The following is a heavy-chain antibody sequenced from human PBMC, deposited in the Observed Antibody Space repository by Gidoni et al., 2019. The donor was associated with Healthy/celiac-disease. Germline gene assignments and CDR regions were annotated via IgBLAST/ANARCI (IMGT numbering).Heavy chain of an antibody. J-gene: IGHJ1*01. V-gene: IGHV3-9*01. CDR3: AKGDCSGGSCYSAHFQH. D-gene: IGHD2-15*01. CDR1: VFTFADLA. Sequence: EVQLVESGGGLLQPGRSLKLSCAAFVFTFADLARPWVRQAPGEGLEWVSGISWNSGSIGYADSVKGRFTISRDNAKNSLYLQMNSLRAEDTALYYCAKGDCSGGSCYSAHFQHWGQGTLVTVSS. CDR2: ISWNSGSI.